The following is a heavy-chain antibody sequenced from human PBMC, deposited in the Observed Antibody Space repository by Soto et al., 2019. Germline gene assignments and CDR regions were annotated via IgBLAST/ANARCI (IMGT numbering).Heavy chain of an antibody. CDR2: ISAYNGNT. J-gene: IGHJ4*02. Sequence: ASVRVSDRASGYTCTSYGMRWVRQAPGQGLEWMGWISAYNGNTNYAQKLQGRVTMTTDTSTSTAYMELRSLRSDDTAVYYCARSGHYDILTGYYAGDYWGQGTLVTVSS. D-gene: IGHD3-9*01. CDR1: GYTCTSYG. V-gene: IGHV1-18*01. CDR3: ARSGHYDILTGYYAGDY.